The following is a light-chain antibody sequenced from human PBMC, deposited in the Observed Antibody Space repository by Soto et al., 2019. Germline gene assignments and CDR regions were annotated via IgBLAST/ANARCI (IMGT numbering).Light chain of an antibody. CDR1: QGISSY. V-gene: IGKV1-9*01. Sequence: DIQLTQSPSFLSASVGDRVTITCRASQGISSYLAWYQQKPGKAPKLLIYAASTLQSGVPSRFSGSGSGTGFTLTISSLQPEDCATYYCQQLNSYPLTFGGGTKVEIK. CDR2: AAS. J-gene: IGKJ4*01. CDR3: QQLNSYPLT.